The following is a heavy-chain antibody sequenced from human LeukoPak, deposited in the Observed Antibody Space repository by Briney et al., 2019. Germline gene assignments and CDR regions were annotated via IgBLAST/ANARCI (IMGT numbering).Heavy chain of an antibody. CDR3: ARDRWGGGSGYYYYYGMDV. Sequence: SETLSLTCTVSGGSISSYYWSWIRQPVGKGLEWIGRIYTSGSTNYNPSLKSRVTMSVDTSKNQFSLKLSSVTAADTAVYYCARDRWGGGSGYYYYYGMDVWGQGTTVTVSS. V-gene: IGHV4-4*07. CDR2: IYTSGST. D-gene: IGHD2-15*01. J-gene: IGHJ6*02. CDR1: GGSISSYY.